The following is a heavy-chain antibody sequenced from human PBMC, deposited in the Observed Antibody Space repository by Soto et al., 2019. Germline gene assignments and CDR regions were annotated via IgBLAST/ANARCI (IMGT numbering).Heavy chain of an antibody. J-gene: IGHJ5*02. V-gene: IGHV1-2*02. D-gene: IGHD6-19*01. CDR1: GYTFTGYY. CDR2: INPNSGGT. Sequence: QVQLVQSGAEVKKPGASVKVSCKASGYTFTGYYMHWVRQAPGQGLEWMGWINPNSGGTNYAQKFRGRVTMXXEXSXXTAYMERSRLRSDDTAVYYCARDMGSGWYLGWFDPWGQGTLVTVSS. CDR3: ARDMGSGWYLGWFDP.